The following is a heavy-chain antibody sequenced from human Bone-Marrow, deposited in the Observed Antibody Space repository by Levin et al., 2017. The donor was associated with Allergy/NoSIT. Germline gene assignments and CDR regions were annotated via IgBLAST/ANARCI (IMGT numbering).Heavy chain of an antibody. D-gene: IGHD4-23*01. J-gene: IGHJ4*02. V-gene: IGHV3-74*01. CDR2: INSDGSST. CDR3: ARAPFGGFDY. Sequence: GGSLRLSCAASGVTFSGYRMHWVRQAPGKGLMWVSRINSDGSSTNYADSVKGRFTISRDNAKNTLYLQMNSLRADDTAVYYCARAPFGGFDYWGQGTLVTVSS. CDR1: GVTFSGYR.